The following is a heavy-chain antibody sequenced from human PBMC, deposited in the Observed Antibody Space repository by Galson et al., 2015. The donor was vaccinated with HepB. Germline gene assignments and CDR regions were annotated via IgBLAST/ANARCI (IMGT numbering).Heavy chain of an antibody. Sequence: SLRLSCAASGFTFEDYGMSWVRQAPGQGLEWISGINWNGESTGYADSVKGRFTISRDNAKNSLYLQMNSLRAEDTALYHCARGRGWFDPWGQGTLVTVSS. CDR3: ARGRGWFDP. CDR2: INWNGEST. J-gene: IGHJ5*01. V-gene: IGHV3-20*01. CDR1: GFTFEDYG.